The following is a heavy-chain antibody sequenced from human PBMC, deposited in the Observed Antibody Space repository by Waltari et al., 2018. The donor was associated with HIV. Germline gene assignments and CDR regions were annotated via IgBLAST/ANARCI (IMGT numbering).Heavy chain of an antibody. CDR2: IILLCGEA. D-gene: IGHD3-22*01. CDR1: GGTVSSSD. J-gene: IGHJ6*02. CDR3: ARVPDRSGYQRYAMDV. Sequence: QVQLVQSGAEVKKPGSSVKVSCKASGGTVSSSDISWVRQAPGQGLEWMVAIILLCGEATYAQKFQGRLTITADESTSTAYMELSSLRSEDTAVYYCARVPDRSGYQRYAMDVWGQGTTVTVS. V-gene: IGHV1-69*01.